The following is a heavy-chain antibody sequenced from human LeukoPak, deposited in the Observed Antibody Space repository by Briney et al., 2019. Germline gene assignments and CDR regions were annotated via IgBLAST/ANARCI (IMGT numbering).Heavy chain of an antibody. CDR1: GFTFSNNW. CDR3: GRWGVNAGLDR. Sequence: GGSLRLSCAASGFTFSNNWMGWVRQAPGKGPEWVANIRPDGSDKYYVDSVRGRFTISRDNAQNSLNLQMNSLRAEDSAVYYCGRWGVNAGLDRWGQGTLVIVSS. D-gene: IGHD3-10*01. CDR2: IRPDGSDK. V-gene: IGHV3-7*01. J-gene: IGHJ5*02.